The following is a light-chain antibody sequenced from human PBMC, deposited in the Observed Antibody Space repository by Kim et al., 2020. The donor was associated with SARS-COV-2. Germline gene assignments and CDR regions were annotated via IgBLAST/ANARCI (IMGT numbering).Light chain of an antibody. V-gene: IGLV1-40*01. CDR3: QSYDSSLSGYV. CDR1: SSNIGTGYD. Sequence: QSALTQPPSVSGAPGQGVTISCTGSSSNIGTGYDVHWYQQLPRTAPKLLIYGNNNRPSGIPDRFSGSKSGTSASLAITGLQADDEADYYCQSYDSSLSGYVFGTGTKVTVL. J-gene: IGLJ1*01. CDR2: GNN.